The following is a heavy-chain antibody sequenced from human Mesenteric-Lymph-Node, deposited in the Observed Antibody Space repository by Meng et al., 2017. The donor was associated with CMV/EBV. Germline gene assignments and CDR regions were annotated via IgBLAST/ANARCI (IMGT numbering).Heavy chain of an antibody. CDR2: IYYSGST. V-gene: IGHV4-59*01. CDR3: ARGYSSGWYGDAFDI. CDR1: GGSISSYY. Sequence: GSLRLSCTVSGGSISSYYWSWIRQPPGKGLEWIGYIYYSGSTNYNPSLKSRVTISVDTSKNQFSLKLSSVTAAVTAVYYCARGYSSGWYGDAFDIWGQGTMVTVSS. J-gene: IGHJ3*02. D-gene: IGHD6-19*01.